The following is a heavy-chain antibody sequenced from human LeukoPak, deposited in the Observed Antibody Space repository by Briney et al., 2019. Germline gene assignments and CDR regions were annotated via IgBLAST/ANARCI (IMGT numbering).Heavy chain of an antibody. CDR2: IIPILGIA. CDR3: ASGADIVVVQAAGGWFDP. V-gene: IGHV1-69*04. CDR1: GYTFTSYA. D-gene: IGHD2-2*01. Sequence: ASVKVSCKASGYTFTSYAISWVRQAPGQGLEWMGRIIPILGIANYAQKFQGRVTITADKSTSTAYMELSSLRSEDTAVYYCASGADIVVVQAAGGWFDPWGQGTLVTVSS. J-gene: IGHJ5*02.